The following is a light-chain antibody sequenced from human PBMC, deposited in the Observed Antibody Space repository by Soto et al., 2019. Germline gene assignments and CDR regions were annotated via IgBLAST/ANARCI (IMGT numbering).Light chain of an antibody. CDR1: SSNIGSNY. Sequence: QSALTQPPSASGTPGQRVTISCSGSSSNIGSNYVYWYQQLPGTAPKLLIYRNNQRPSGVPDRFSGSKSGTSASLAISGLRSEDEADYYCAAWDDSLSGPVFGGGTKVTDL. J-gene: IGLJ2*01. CDR2: RNN. V-gene: IGLV1-47*01. CDR3: AAWDDSLSGPV.